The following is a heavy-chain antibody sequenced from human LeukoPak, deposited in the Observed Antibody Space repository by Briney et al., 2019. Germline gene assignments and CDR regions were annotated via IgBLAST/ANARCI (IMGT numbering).Heavy chain of an antibody. CDR1: GFTFSSYA. V-gene: IGHV3-21*05. D-gene: IGHD2-2*01. J-gene: IGHJ5*02. CDR2: ISSRSSYT. Sequence: GGSLRLSCAASGFTFSSYAMHRVRQAPGKGLEWVSYISSRSSYTKYADSVKGRLTISRDNAKNSLYLQMISLRAEDTVVYYCSRGGAPYCSSTSCYEDRFDPWGQGTLVTVSS. CDR3: SRGGAPYCSSTSCYEDRFDP.